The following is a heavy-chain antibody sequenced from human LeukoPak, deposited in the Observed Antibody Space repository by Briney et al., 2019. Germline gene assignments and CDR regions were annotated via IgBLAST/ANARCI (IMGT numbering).Heavy chain of an antibody. Sequence: GGSLRLSCAASGFTFSSYGMHWVRQAPGKGLEWVAFIRYDGSNKYYADSVKGRFTISRDNSKNTLYLQMNSLRAEDTAVYYCAKDVYSSSNYFDYWGQGTLVTVSS. D-gene: IGHD6-13*01. J-gene: IGHJ4*02. CDR3: AKDVYSSSNYFDY. CDR1: GFTFSSYG. V-gene: IGHV3-30*02. CDR2: IRYDGSNK.